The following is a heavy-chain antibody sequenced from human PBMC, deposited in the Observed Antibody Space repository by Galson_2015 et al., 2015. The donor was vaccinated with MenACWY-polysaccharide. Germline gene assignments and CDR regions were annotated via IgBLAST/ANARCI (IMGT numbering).Heavy chain of an antibody. Sequence: SVKVSCKASGYTFTTYAMNWVRQAPGQGLEWMGGINTNTGNPTYAQGFTGRFVFSLDASVSTAYLQISSLKAEDTAVYYCARDHKQKPTTVPTGRFDYWGQGTLVTVSS. CDR1: GYTFTTYA. CDR3: ARDHKQKPTTVPTGRFDY. D-gene: IGHD4-17*01. V-gene: IGHV7-4-1*02. J-gene: IGHJ4*02. CDR2: INTNTGNP.